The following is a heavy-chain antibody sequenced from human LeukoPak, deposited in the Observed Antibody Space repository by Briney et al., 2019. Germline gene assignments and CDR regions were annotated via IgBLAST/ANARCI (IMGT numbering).Heavy chain of an antibody. CDR3: ARYVVVTAKYYFDY. D-gene: IGHD2-21*02. CDR2: IYYSGTT. CDR1: GDSIASSGYY. V-gene: IGHV4-39*01. J-gene: IGHJ4*02. Sequence: SETLSLTCTVSGDSIASSGYYWSWVRQPPGKGLEWIATIYYSGTTYYNAPLKSRVTISVDTSKNQFSLKLSSVTAADTAVYYCARYVVVTAKYYFDYWGQATLVTVSS.